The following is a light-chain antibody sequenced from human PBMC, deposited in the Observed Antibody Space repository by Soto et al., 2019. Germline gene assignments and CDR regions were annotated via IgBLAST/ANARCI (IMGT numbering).Light chain of an antibody. Sequence: DIQMTQSPSTLSASVGDRVTITCRASQSISTWLAWYQQKPGKAPKLLIYDASSLESGVPSRFSGSGSGTDFTLTINSLAPEDFAIYYCHQRQSWPRTFGQGTKVDIK. V-gene: IGKV1-5*01. CDR1: QSISTW. CDR3: HQRQSWPRT. CDR2: DAS. J-gene: IGKJ1*01.